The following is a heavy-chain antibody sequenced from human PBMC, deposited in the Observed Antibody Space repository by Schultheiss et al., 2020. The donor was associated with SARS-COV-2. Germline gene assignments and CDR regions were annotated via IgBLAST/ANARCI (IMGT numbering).Heavy chain of an antibody. CDR2: INPNSGGT. CDR3: ATDSSGWPRDAFDI. V-gene: IGHV1-2*06. D-gene: IGHD6-19*01. Sequence: GGSLRLSCKASGYTFTGYYMHWVRQAPGQGLEWMGRINPNSGGTNYAQKFQGRVTMTRDTSISTAYMELSGLRSDDTAVYYCATDSSGWPRDAFDIWGQGTMVTVSS. CDR1: GYTFTGYY. J-gene: IGHJ3*02.